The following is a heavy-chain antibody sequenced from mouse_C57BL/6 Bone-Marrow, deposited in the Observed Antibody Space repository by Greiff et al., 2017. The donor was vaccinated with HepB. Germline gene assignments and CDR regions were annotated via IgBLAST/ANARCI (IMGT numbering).Heavy chain of an antibody. CDR1: GFNIKDDY. J-gene: IGHJ2*01. D-gene: IGHD2-5*01. V-gene: IGHV14-4*01. Sequence: EVKLMESGAELVRPGASVKLSCTASGFNIKDDYMHWVKQRPEQGLEWIGWIDPENGDTEYASKFQGKATITADTSSNTAYLQLSSLTSEDTAVYYCTTLYYSNYGFDYWGQGTTLTVSS. CDR3: TTLYYSNYGFDY. CDR2: IDPENGDT.